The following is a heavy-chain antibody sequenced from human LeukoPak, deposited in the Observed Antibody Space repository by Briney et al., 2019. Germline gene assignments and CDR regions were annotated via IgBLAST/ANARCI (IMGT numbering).Heavy chain of an antibody. D-gene: IGHD3-22*01. CDR3: ASGRRGYYDSSGYYYPYYFDY. Sequence: SVKVSCKASRGTFSSHAISWVRQAPGQGLEWMGRIIPIFGTANYAQKFQGRVTITTDESTSTAYMELSSLRSEDTAVYYCASGRRGYYDSSGYYYPYYFDYWGQGTLVTVSS. CDR2: IIPIFGTA. J-gene: IGHJ4*02. CDR1: RGTFSSHA. V-gene: IGHV1-69*05.